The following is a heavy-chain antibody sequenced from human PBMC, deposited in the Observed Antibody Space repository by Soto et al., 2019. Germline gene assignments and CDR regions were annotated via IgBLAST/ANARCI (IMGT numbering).Heavy chain of an antibody. D-gene: IGHD6-19*01. J-gene: IGHJ3*02. CDR2: INWNSNYI. V-gene: IGHV3-9*01. Sequence: EVQLVESGGGLVQPGRSLRVSCAASGFTFEDSAMHWDRQAPGKGLEWISGINWNSNYIGYAASVKGRLTISRDNAKKSLYQQMTSLRAEDTALYYCAKDIDKAGGWLGPFDIWGQGTMVTVSS. CDR1: GFTFEDSA. CDR3: AKDIDKAGGWLGPFDI.